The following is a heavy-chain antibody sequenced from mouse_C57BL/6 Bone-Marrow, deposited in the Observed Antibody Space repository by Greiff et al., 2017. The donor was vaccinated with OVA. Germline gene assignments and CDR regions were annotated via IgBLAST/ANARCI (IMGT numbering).Heavy chain of an antibody. V-gene: IGHV1-81*01. CDR2: IYPRSGNT. CDR3: ARDYYDYVLYYFDY. J-gene: IGHJ2*01. D-gene: IGHD2-4*01. Sequence: VQLQQSGAELARPGASVKLSCTASGYTFTSYGISWVKQRTGQGLEWIGEIYPRSGNTYYNEKFKGKATLTADKSSTTGYMELRSLTSEDSAVYFCARDYYDYVLYYFDYWGQGTTLTVSS. CDR1: GYTFTSYG.